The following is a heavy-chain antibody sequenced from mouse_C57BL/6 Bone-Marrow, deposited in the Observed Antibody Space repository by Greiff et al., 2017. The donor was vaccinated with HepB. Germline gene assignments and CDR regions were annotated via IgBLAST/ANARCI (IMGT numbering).Heavy chain of an antibody. CDR1: GYTFTSYW. V-gene: IGHV1-59*01. Sequence: QVQLKQPGAELVRPGTSVKLSCKASGYTFTSYWMHWVKQRPGQGLEWIGVIDPSDSYTNYNQKFKGKATLTVDTSSSTAYMQLSSLTSEDSAVYYCARGGTLLRWRDYAMDYWGQGTSVTVSS. J-gene: IGHJ4*01. D-gene: IGHD2-1*01. CDR3: ARGGTLLRWRDYAMDY. CDR2: IDPSDSYT.